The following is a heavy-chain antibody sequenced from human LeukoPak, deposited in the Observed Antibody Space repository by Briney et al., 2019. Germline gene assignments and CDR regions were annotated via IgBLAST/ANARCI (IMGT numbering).Heavy chain of an antibody. D-gene: IGHD2-15*01. J-gene: IGHJ4*02. CDR1: GYSITTGYC. Sequence: ASETLSLTCTVSGYSITTGYCWAWMRQPPGKGLEWIGTICHNGNTYYNPSLKSRVTLSLHTSKNQFSLKLSSVTAADTAVYYYARDGGYCSGGSCYSDYWGQGTLVTVSS. CDR3: ARDGGYCSGGSCYSDY. CDR2: ICHNGNT. V-gene: IGHV4-38-2*02.